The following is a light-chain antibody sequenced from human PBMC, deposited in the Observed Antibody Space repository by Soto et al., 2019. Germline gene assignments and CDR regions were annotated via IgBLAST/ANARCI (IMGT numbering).Light chain of an antibody. CDR1: QSISSY. CDR2: AAS. J-gene: IGKJ5*01. Sequence: DIQITQSPSSLSASVGDRVTITCRASQSISSYLNWYQQTPGKAPKILIYAASSLQSGVPSRFSGSGSGTDFTLTISSLQPEDFETYYCQQSYSNPRTFGQGTRLEIK. CDR3: QQSYSNPRT. V-gene: IGKV1-39*01.